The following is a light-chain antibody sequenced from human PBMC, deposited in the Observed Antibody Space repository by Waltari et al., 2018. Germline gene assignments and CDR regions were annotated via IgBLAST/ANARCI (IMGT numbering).Light chain of an antibody. CDR3: QQYNSYPWT. J-gene: IGKJ1*01. CDR2: KAS. Sequence: DIQMTQSPSTLSASVGDRVPITCRASQSISSWLAWYQQKPGKAPKLLIYKASSLERGVPSRFSGSGSGTEFTLTISSLQPDDFATYYCQQYNSYPWTFGQGTKVEIK. V-gene: IGKV1-5*03. CDR1: QSISSW.